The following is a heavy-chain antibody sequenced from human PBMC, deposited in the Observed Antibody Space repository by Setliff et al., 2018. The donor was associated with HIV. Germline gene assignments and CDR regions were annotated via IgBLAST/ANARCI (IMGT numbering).Heavy chain of an antibody. Sequence: SETLSLTCTVSGGSISSGDYFLSWIRQAPGKGLEWIGCIYYSGSAYYNPSLQRRVTVSVDTSKNQVSLKLNSMTAADTAVYYCVSHSGGWNYYLDYWGQGTLVTVSS. CDR3: VSHSGGWNYYLDY. CDR2: IYYSGSA. J-gene: IGHJ4*02. V-gene: IGHV4-30-4*08. CDR1: GGSISSGDYF. D-gene: IGHD6-19*01.